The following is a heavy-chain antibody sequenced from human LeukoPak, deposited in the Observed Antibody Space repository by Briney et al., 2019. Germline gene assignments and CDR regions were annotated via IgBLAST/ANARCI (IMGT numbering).Heavy chain of an antibody. CDR1: GGSFNGHY. V-gene: IGHV4-34*01. Sequence: KPSETLSLTCAVYGGSFNGHYWSWIRQPPGKGLEWIGEINHSGSTNYNPSLKSRVTISVDTSKNRFSLKLSSVTAADTAVYYCARGRVVVVAATIAYYYYYGMDVWGQGTTVTVSS. CDR3: ARGRVVVVAATIAYYYYYGMDV. J-gene: IGHJ6*02. CDR2: INHSGST. D-gene: IGHD2-15*01.